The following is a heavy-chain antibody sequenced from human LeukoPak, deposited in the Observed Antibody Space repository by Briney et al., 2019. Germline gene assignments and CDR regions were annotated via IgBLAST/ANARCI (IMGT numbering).Heavy chain of an antibody. V-gene: IGHV3-20*04. CDR1: GFTFDDYG. D-gene: IGHD6-13*01. CDR2: INWNGGST. Sequence: GGSLRLSCAASGFTFDDYGMSWVRHAPGKGLEWVSGINWNGGSTGYADSVKGRFTISRDNAKNSLYLQMNSLRAEDTALYYCARQVSSSWFGGFDYWGQGTLVTVSS. J-gene: IGHJ4*02. CDR3: ARQVSSSWFGGFDY.